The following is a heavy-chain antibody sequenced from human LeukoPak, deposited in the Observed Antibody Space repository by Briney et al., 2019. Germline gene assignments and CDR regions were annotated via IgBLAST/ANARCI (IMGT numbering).Heavy chain of an antibody. Sequence: GESLKISCKGSGYSFTSYWIGWVRQMPGKGLEWMGIIYPGDSDTRYSPSFQGQVTISADKSISTAYLQWSSLKASDTAMYYCARVARTRDKDYYDSSGYYDVWFDPWSQGTLVTVSS. V-gene: IGHV5-51*01. J-gene: IGHJ5*02. CDR3: ARVARTRDKDYYDSSGYYDVWFDP. CDR2: IYPGDSDT. D-gene: IGHD3-22*01. CDR1: GYSFTSYW.